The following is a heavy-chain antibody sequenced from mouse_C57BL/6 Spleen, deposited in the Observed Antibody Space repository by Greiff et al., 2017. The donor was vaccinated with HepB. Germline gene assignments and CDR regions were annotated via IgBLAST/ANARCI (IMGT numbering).Heavy chain of an antibody. V-gene: IGHV1-52*01. D-gene: IGHD1-1*01. CDR1: GYTFTSYW. Sequence: VQLQQSGAELVRPGSSVKLSCKASGYTFTSYWMHWVKQRPIQGLEWIGNIDPSDSETHYNQKFKDKATLTVDKSSSTAYMQLSSLTSEDSAVYYCARRDYGSPYYFDYWGQGTTLTVSS. CDR2: IDPSDSET. J-gene: IGHJ2*01. CDR3: ARRDYGSPYYFDY.